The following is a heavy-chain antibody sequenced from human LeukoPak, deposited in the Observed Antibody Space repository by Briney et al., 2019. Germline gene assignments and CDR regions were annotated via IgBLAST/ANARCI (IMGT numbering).Heavy chain of an antibody. J-gene: IGHJ4*02. CDR2: IYSGGST. CDR3: AKAGGLQKYYFDY. D-gene: IGHD3-10*01. CDR1: GFTFSSYG. Sequence: GGTLRLSCAASGFTFSSYGMSWARQAPGKGLEWVSVIYSGGSTYYADSVKGRFTISRDNSKNTLYLQMNSLRAEDTAVYYCAKAGGLQKYYFDYWGQGTLVTVSS. V-gene: IGHV3-23*03.